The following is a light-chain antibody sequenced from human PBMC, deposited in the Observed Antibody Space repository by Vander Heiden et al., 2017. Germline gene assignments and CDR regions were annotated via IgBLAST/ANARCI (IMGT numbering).Light chain of an antibody. J-gene: IGKJ1*01. V-gene: IGKV3-20*01. Sequence: EIVLTQSPGTLSLSPGERATLSCRASPSISSTYLAWYQQKPGQAPRLRIYGASSRATGIPDRCRGSGSGTDFTLTISRLEPDDFAVFYCQQYSDSLRTFGQGTKVEIK. CDR3: QQYSDSLRT. CDR2: GAS. CDR1: PSISSTY.